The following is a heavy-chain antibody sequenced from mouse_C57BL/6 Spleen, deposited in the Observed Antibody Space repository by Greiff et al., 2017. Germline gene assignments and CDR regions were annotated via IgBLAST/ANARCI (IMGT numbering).Heavy chain of an antibody. CDR1: GFNIKDDY. CDR3: TTGATED. Sequence: VQLQQSGAELVRPGASVKLSCTASGFNIKDDYMHWVKPRPEQGLEWIGWIDPENGDTEYVSKFQGKATITADTTSNTAYLPLGSLTSEDTAVYSCTTGATEDWGQGTLVTVSA. CDR2: IDPENGDT. D-gene: IGHD3-1*01. V-gene: IGHV14-4*01. J-gene: IGHJ3*01.